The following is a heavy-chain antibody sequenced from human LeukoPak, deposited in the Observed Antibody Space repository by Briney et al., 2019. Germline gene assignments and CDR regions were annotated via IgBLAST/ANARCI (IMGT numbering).Heavy chain of an antibody. V-gene: IGHV3-30*04. CDR3: ARGSDQRGYSGEIDY. Sequence: GRSLRLSCAASGFTFSSYAMHWVRQAPGKGLEWVAVISYDGSNKYYADPVKGRFTISRDNSKNTLYLQMNSLRAEDTAVYYCARGSDQRGYSGEIDYWGQGTLVTVSS. J-gene: IGHJ4*02. CDR2: ISYDGSNK. D-gene: IGHD5-12*01. CDR1: GFTFSSYA.